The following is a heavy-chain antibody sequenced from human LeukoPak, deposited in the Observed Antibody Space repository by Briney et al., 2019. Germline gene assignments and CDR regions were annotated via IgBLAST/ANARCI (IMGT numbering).Heavy chain of an antibody. J-gene: IGHJ3*02. D-gene: IGHD4-17*01. CDR3: ASAYGDPYAFDI. Sequence: PGGSLRLSCAASGFTFSSYSMNWVRQAPGKGLEWVSSISSSSSYIYYADSVKGRFPISRDNAKNSLYLQMNSLRAEDTAVYYCASAYGDPYAFDIWGQGTMVTVSS. CDR2: ISSSSSYI. CDR1: GFTFSSYS. V-gene: IGHV3-21*01.